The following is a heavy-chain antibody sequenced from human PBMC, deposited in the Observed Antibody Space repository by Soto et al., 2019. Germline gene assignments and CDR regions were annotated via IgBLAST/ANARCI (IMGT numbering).Heavy chain of an antibody. CDR1: GFTFSSYG. CDR2: ISYDGSNK. V-gene: IGHV3-30*18. CDR3: AKDYLSSSGYYYDWYYYYGMDV. D-gene: IGHD3-22*01. J-gene: IGHJ6*02. Sequence: QVQLVESGGGVVQPGRSLRLSCAASGFTFSSYGMHWVRQAPGKGLEWVAVISYDGSNKYYADSVKGRFTISRDNSKNTLYLQMNSLRAEDTAVYYCAKDYLSSSGYYYDWYYYYGMDVWGQGTTVTVSS.